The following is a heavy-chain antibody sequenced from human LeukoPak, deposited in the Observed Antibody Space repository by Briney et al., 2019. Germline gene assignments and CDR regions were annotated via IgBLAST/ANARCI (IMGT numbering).Heavy chain of an antibody. D-gene: IGHD3-3*01. Sequence: SQTLSFTCAISGDSVSSNSAAWNWIRQSPSRGLEWLGRTYYRSKWYNDYAVSVKSRITINPDTSKNQFSLQLNSVTPEDTAVYYCARDFVSRLTYYDFWSGYYFDYWGQGTLVTVSS. CDR3: ARDFVSRLTYYDFWSGYYFDY. CDR1: GDSVSSNSAA. CDR2: TYYRSKWYN. J-gene: IGHJ4*02. V-gene: IGHV6-1*01.